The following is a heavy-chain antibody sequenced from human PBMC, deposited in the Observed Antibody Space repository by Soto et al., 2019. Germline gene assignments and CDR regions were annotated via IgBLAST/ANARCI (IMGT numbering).Heavy chain of an antibody. CDR1: GFTFSHYG. Sequence: QVQLVESGGGVVQPGRSLRLSCAASGFTFSHYGIHLVRQAPGKGLEWLAVISYDGSNKHYADSVKGRFTVSRDNSKNTLYLQMNSLRAEDKAVYFCARYSGKYQGPIDYWGQGTLVTVSS. CDR2: ISYDGSNK. D-gene: IGHD1-26*01. CDR3: ARYSGKYQGPIDY. V-gene: IGHV3-30*03. J-gene: IGHJ4*02.